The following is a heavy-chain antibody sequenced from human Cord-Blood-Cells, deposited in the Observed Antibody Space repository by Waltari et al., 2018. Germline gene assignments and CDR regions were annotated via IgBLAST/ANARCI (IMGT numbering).Heavy chain of an antibody. CDR1: VGSLSGYY. D-gene: IGHD2-2*01. CDR2: INHSGST. V-gene: IGHV4-34*01. Sequence: QVQLQQWGAGLLKPSETLSLTRAVYVGSLSGYYWSWIRQPPGQGLEWIGEINHSGSTNCHQSRTSRVTLAVETSKNQFSLKLSSVTAADTAVYDGARGESVVVPAEAEHWFDPWGQGTLVTVSS. J-gene: IGHJ5*02. CDR3: ARGESVVVPAEAEHWFDP.